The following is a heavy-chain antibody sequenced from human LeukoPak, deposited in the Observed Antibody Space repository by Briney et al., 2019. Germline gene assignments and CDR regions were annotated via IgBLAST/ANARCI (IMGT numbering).Heavy chain of an antibody. CDR1: GITLSNYG. CDR3: AKRGVVVRVILVGFHKEATYFDS. CDR2: ISGSGGGT. J-gene: IGHJ4*02. Sequence: GGSLRLSCEVSGITLSNYGMSWVRQAPGKGLEWVAGISGSGGGTNYADSVKGRLTISRDNPKNTLYLQMHSLRAEDTAVYFCAKRGVVVRVILVGFHKEATYFDSWGQGALVTVSS. V-gene: IGHV3-23*01. D-gene: IGHD3-10*01.